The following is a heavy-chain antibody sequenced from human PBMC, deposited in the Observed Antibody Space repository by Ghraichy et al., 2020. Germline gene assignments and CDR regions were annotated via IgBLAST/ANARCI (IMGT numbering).Heavy chain of an antibody. D-gene: IGHD2-21*02. V-gene: IGHV3-21*01. Sequence: GGSLRLSCAASGFTFSSYSMNWVRQAPGKGLEWVSSISSSSSYIYYADSVKGRFTISRDNAKNSLYLQMNSLRAEDTAVYYCARDSGVVTAMAFDYWGQGTLVTVSS. CDR1: GFTFSSYS. CDR3: ARDSGVVTAMAFDY. J-gene: IGHJ4*02. CDR2: ISSSSSYI.